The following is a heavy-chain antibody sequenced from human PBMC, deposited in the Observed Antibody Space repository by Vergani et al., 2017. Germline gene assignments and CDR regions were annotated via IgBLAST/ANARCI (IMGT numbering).Heavy chain of an antibody. CDR2: ISWNSGST. Sequence: EVQLVESGGGLVQPGRSLRLSCAASGFTFDDYAMHWVRQAPGKGLEWVSGISWNSGSTGYADSVKGRFTISRDNAKNSLYLQMNSLRAEDTALYYCAKDIGIVGATGFDYWGQGTLVTVSS. V-gene: IGHV3-9*01. CDR1: GFTFDDYA. CDR3: AKDIGIVGATGFDY. J-gene: IGHJ4*02. D-gene: IGHD1-26*01.